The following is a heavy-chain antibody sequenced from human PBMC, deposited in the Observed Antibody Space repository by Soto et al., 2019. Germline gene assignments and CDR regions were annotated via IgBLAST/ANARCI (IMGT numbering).Heavy chain of an antibody. CDR3: AQDRDTRMTLFGGLQPSPLDY. J-gene: IGHJ4*02. D-gene: IGHD3-3*01. CDR1: ASNFGSYS. Sequence: QGQLVEAGGGVAQPGRPLRLSCAGFASNFGSYSIHWARQAPGKGLEWLAVIWSDGTQIHYTHFGKGRFNVSRDNSKDIVFLQMDRLRIEDSAVYFCAQDRDTRMTLFGGLQPSPLDYWGQGIPVTVSS. V-gene: IGHV3-33*06. CDR2: IWSDGTQI.